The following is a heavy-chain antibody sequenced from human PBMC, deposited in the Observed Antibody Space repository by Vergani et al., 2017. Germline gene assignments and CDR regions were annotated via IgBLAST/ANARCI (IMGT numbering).Heavy chain of an antibody. CDR2: IRYDGSNP. J-gene: IGHJ6*02. D-gene: IGHD1-26*01. CDR1: GYTFGNFD. Sequence: QVQLLQSGGGVVQPGGSLRLSCIGSGYTFGNFDMHWVRQAPGKGLAWVAFIRYDGSNPQYIDSVKGRFTISRDNSKDTLFLQMNGLRPEDTGTYFCAKKGGSLYYYGVDVWGQGTTIAVSS. CDR3: AKKGGSLYYYGVDV. V-gene: IGHV3-30*02.